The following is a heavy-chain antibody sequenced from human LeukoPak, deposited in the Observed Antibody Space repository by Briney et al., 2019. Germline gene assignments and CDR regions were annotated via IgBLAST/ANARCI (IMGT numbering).Heavy chain of an antibody. V-gene: IGHV1-24*01. CDR3: ATLNYYDSSGYYYSAFDI. J-gene: IGHJ3*02. D-gene: IGHD3-22*01. CDR1: GYTLTELS. CDR2: FDPEDGET. Sequence: ASVKVSCKVSGYTLTELSMHWVRQAPGKGLEWMGGFDPEDGETIYAQKFQGRVTMTEDTSTDTAYMELSSLRSEDTAVYYCATLNYYDSSGYYYSAFDIWGQGTMVTVS.